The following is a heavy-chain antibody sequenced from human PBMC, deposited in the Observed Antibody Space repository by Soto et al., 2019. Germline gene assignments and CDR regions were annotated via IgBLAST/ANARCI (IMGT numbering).Heavy chain of an antibody. CDR1: GFTFSSYA. Sequence: PGGSLRLSCAASGFTFSSYAMSWVRQAPGKGLEWVSAISGSGGSTYYADSVKGRFTISRDNSKNTLYLQMNSLRAEDTAVYYCAKDPMVRGPGYYGMDVWGQGTTVTV. CDR2: ISGSGGST. J-gene: IGHJ6*02. CDR3: AKDPMVRGPGYYGMDV. V-gene: IGHV3-23*01. D-gene: IGHD3-10*01.